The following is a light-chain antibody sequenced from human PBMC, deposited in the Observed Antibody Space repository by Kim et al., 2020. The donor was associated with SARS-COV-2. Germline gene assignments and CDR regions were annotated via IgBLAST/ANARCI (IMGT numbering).Light chain of an antibody. J-gene: IGKJ1*01. V-gene: IGKV4-1*01. CDR3: QQYYTTPWT. Sequence: ATINCKSSQSVLYSSNNKNYLAWYQLRPGQPPQLLIYWASTRESGVPNRFSGSGSGTDFTLTISTLQAEDVAVYYCQQYYTTPWTFGQGTKVDIK. CDR1: QSVLYSSNNKNY. CDR2: WAS.